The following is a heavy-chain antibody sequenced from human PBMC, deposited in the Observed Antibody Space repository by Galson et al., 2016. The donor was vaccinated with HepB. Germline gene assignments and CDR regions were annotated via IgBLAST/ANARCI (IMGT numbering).Heavy chain of an antibody. J-gene: IGHJ4*02. V-gene: IGHV4-39*07. CDR1: GGSIDTSNY. D-gene: IGHD7-27*01. CDR3: ARRSHWGNYFDS. Sequence: SETLSLTCTVAGGSIDTSNYWAWVRQPPGKGLEWIGSIYYSGNTFYNSSLKSRLTISVDTSKNQFSLNLTSMTAADTAVYHCARRSHWGNYFDSWGQGTLVTVSS. CDR2: IYYSGNT.